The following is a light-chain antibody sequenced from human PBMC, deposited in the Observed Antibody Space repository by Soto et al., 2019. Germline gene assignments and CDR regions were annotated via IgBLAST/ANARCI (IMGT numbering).Light chain of an antibody. J-gene: IGLJ1*01. V-gene: IGLV2-14*01. CDR1: SSDVGGYNY. CDR2: DVR. Sequence: QSVLTQPASVSGSPGQSITISCTGTSSDVGGYNYVSWYQQHPGKAPNLMIYDVRSRPSGVSNRFSGSKSGNTASLTISGLQAEDEADYYCSSYTSSSTQVFGTGTKLTVL. CDR3: SSYTSSSTQV.